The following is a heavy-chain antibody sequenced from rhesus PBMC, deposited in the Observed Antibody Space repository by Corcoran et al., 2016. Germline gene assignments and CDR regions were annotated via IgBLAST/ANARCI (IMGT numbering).Heavy chain of an antibody. J-gene: IGHJ4*01. D-gene: IGHD6-13*01. CDR3: ARGIAADFDY. CDR2: LYESNGNT. CDR1: GGSISDSYY. Sequence: QVQLQESGPGLVMPSETLSLTCAGSGGSISDSYYWTSTRHLQGRGLEWTGKLYESNGNTSYNPSRKSRVTISKDTSKNQFSLKLSSVTAADTAVYYCARGIAADFDYWGQGVLVTVSS. V-gene: IGHV4S7*01.